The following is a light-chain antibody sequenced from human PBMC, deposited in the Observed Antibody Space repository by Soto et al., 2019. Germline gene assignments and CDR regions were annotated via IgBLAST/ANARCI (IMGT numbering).Light chain of an antibody. CDR3: QSYDNSLRGVV. CDR1: SSNIGTGND. CDR2: ANS. J-gene: IGLJ2*01. Sequence: QSVLTQPPSVSGAPGQRVTISCTGCSSNIGTGNDVHWYQQLPGTAPKLLIFANSNRPSGVPDRFSGSKSGTSASLAKTGXXXXXXXXXFCQSYDNSLRGVVFGGGTKLTV. V-gene: IGLV1-40*01.